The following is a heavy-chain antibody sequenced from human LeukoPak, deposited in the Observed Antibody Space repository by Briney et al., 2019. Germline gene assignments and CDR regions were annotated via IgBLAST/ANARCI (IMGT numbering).Heavy chain of an antibody. Sequence: PSETLSLTCTVSGGSISSYYWSWIRQPPGKGLEWIGYIYYSGSTYYNPSLKSRVTISVDTSKNQFSLKLSSVTAADTAVYYCARDKGERPPTYYDILTGTPMGMDVWGQGTTVTVSS. J-gene: IGHJ6*02. CDR1: GGSISSYY. D-gene: IGHD3-9*01. CDR2: IYYSGST. V-gene: IGHV4-30-4*08. CDR3: ARDKGERPPTYYDILTGTPMGMDV.